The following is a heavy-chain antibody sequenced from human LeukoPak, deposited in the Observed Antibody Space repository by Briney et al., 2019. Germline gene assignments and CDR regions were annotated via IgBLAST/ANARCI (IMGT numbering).Heavy chain of an antibody. D-gene: IGHD3-10*01. CDR1: GGSISSYY. Sequence: SETLSLTCTVSGGSISSYYWSWIRQPAGKGLEWIGRIYTSGSTNCNPSLKSRVTMSVDTSKNQFSLKLSSVTAADTAVYYCARDSNGSGSYWTVTDAFDIWGQGTMVTVSS. V-gene: IGHV4-4*07. CDR2: IYTSGST. J-gene: IGHJ3*02. CDR3: ARDSNGSGSYWTVTDAFDI.